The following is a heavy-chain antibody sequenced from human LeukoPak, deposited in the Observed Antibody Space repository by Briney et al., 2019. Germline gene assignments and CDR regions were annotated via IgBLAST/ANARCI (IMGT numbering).Heavy chain of an antibody. V-gene: IGHV3-23*01. CDR3: AKSSPPPLRY. CDR2: FSGSGGST. CDR1: GFTFSSYA. Sequence: TGGSLRLSCAASGFTFSSYAMSWVRQAPGKGLEWVSAFSGSGGSTYYADSVKGRFTISRDNSKNTLYLQMYSLRAEDTAVYYCAKSSPPPLRYWGQGTLVTVSS. J-gene: IGHJ4*02.